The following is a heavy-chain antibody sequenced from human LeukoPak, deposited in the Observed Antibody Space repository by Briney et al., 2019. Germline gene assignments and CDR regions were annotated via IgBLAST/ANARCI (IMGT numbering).Heavy chain of an antibody. D-gene: IGHD3-10*01. V-gene: IGHV4-59*11. CDR1: GGSISSH. J-gene: IGHJ4*02. CDR2: IYFTGTT. Sequence: PSETLSLTCTVSGGSISSHWSWIRQSPGKGLEWIGYIYFTGTTNYNPSLKSRLTISIDTSRNQFSLKLSSATAADTAIYYCVNGGSYLTKWGQGTLVTVSS. CDR3: VNGGSYLTK.